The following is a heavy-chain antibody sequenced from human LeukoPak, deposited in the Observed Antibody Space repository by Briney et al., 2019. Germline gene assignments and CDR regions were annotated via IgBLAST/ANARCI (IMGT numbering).Heavy chain of an antibody. D-gene: IGHD6-13*01. CDR3: ARTSIAATGTFALDI. V-gene: IGHV4-4*07. CDR1: GGSISSYY. CDR2: IYTSGST. J-gene: IGHJ3*02. Sequence: PSETLSLTCTVSGGSISSYYWSWIRQPAGKGLEWIGRIYTSGSTNYNPPLKSRVTMSVDTSKNQFSLKLSSVTAADTAVYLCARTSIAATGTFALDIWGQGTMVTVSS.